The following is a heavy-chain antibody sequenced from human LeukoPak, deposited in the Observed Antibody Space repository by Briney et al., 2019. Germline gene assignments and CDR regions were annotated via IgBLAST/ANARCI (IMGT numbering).Heavy chain of an antibody. CDR1: GYTFTGYY. CDR3: ARENLLWFGELLNPGSPKGWFDP. Sequence: ASVKVSCKASGYTFTGYYMHWVRQAPGQGLEWMGWINPNSGGPNYAQKFQGRVTMTRDTSISTAYMELSRLRSDDTAVYYCARENLLWFGELLNPGSPKGWFDPWGQGTLVTVSS. J-gene: IGHJ5*02. D-gene: IGHD3-10*01. V-gene: IGHV1-2*02. CDR2: INPNSGGP.